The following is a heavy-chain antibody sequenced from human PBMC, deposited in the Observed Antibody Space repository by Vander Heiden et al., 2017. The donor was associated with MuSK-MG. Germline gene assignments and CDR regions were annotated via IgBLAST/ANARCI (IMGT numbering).Heavy chain of an antibody. V-gene: IGHV3-7*01. J-gene: IGHJ4*02. CDR3: ANMREDY. CDR2: IKEDGSDK. D-gene: IGHD1-26*01. Sequence: EVQLVESGGGLVQPGGSLRLSCAASGFTFSRYWMTWVRQAPGEGLEWVANIKEDGSDKYYVDSLKGRFTISRDNAKNSLYLQMNSLSAEDTAVYYCANMREDYWGQGTLVIVSS. CDR1: GFTFSRYW.